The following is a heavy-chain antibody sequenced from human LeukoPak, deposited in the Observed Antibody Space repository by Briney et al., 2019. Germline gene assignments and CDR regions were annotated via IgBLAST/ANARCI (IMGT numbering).Heavy chain of an antibody. CDR2: ISGSGGST. J-gene: IGHJ4*02. Sequence: GGSLRLSCAASGFTFSSYAMSWVRQAPGKGLEWVSAISGSGGSTYYADSVKGRFTISRDNSKNTLYLQMNSLRAEDTAVYYCARTYYDILTGYQTDFDYWGQGTLVTVSS. D-gene: IGHD3-9*01. CDR3: ARTYYDILTGYQTDFDY. V-gene: IGHV3-23*01. CDR1: GFTFSSYA.